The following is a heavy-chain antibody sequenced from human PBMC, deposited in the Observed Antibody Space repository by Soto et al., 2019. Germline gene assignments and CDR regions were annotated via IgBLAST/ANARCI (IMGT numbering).Heavy chain of an antibody. Sequence: QVQLVQSGAEVKKPGSSVKVSCKASGGTFSSYAISWVRQAPGQGLEWMGGIIPIFGTANYAQKFQGRVTITAAESTSTAYMDLSSRSSEYKAVYYCASPPSSSRYYYAMDVWGQGTTVTVSS. CDR2: IIPIFGTA. D-gene: IGHD6-13*01. CDR3: ASPPSSSRYYYAMDV. J-gene: IGHJ6*02. CDR1: GGTFSSYA. V-gene: IGHV1-69*12.